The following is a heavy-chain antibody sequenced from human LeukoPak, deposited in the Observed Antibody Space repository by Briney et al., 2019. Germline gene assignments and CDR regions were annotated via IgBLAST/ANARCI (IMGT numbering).Heavy chain of an antibody. J-gene: IGHJ4*02. CDR2: ISAYNGNT. Sequence: ASVKVSCKASGYTFTSYGISWVRQAPGQGLEWMGWISAYNGNTEYAQKFQGRVTMTTDTYTSTAHMELRSLGSDDTAVYYCARDDWLVPAAMMGADYWGQGTLVTVSS. V-gene: IGHV1-18*01. CDR3: ARDDWLVPAAMMGADY. CDR1: GYTFTSYG. D-gene: IGHD2-2*01.